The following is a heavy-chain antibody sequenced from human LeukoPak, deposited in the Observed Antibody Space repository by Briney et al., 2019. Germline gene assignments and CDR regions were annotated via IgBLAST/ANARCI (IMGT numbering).Heavy chain of an antibody. Sequence: GGSLRLSCAVSGVTFSSCSMNWVRQAPGKGLEWVSYITSGSDTRYYADSVKGRFTISRDNGKNSLFLQMNSLRDEDTAVYYCATTPVVAAVQLDYWGQGTLVTVSS. CDR2: ITSGSDTR. CDR1: GVTFSSCS. D-gene: IGHD2-15*01. V-gene: IGHV3-48*02. J-gene: IGHJ4*02. CDR3: ATTPVVAAVQLDY.